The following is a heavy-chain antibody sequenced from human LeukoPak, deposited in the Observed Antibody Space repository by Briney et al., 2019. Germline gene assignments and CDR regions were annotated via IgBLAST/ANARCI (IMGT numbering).Heavy chain of an antibody. CDR2: IGTAGDT. V-gene: IGHV3-13*01. J-gene: IGHJ4*02. CDR1: GFTFSNYD. CDR3: ARGGWFGELLRPFDY. D-gene: IGHD3-10*01. Sequence: GGSLRLSCAASGFTFSNYDMHWVRQATGKGLEWVSAIGTAGDTYYSASVKGRFTISRKNAKNSFYLQMNSLKAGDTAVYYCARGGWFGELLRPFDYWGQGSLVTVSS.